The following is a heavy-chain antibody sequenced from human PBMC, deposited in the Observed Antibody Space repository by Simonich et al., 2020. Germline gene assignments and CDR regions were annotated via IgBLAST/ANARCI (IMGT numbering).Heavy chain of an antibody. Sequence: QVPLVESGGGVVQPGRSMRLSCAASGFTFSSYAMHWVRQAPGKGLEWVAVISYDRKNKYYADSVKSQVTIDRDNSNNTLYLKKNSLGAEDTAVYYCARDRNWGWFDPWGQGTLVTVSS. CDR2: ISYDRKNK. J-gene: IGHJ5*02. CDR1: GFTFSSYA. CDR3: ARDRNWGWFDP. V-gene: IGHV3-30*07. D-gene: IGHD7-27*01.